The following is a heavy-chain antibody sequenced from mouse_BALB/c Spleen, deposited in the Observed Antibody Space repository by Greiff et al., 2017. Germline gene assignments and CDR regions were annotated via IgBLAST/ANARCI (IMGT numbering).Heavy chain of an antibody. CDR2: ISDGGSYT. J-gene: IGHJ2*01. Sequence: EVHLVESGGGLVKPGGSLKLSCAASGFTFSDYYMYWVRQTPEKRLEWVATISDGGSYTYYPDSVKGRFTISRDNAKNNLYLQMSSLKSEDTAMYYCAGGNYDVDYWGQGTTLTVSS. CDR1: GFTFSDYY. V-gene: IGHV5-4*02. CDR3: AGGNYDVDY. D-gene: IGHD2-1*01.